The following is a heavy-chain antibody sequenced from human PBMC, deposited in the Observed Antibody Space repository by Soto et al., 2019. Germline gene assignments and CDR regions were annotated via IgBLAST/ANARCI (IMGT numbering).Heavy chain of an antibody. D-gene: IGHD4-17*01. CDR3: ARDPDSGGFDY. V-gene: IGHV1-46*01. CDR1: GYTFTSYY. CDR2: INPSGGST. J-gene: IGHJ4*02. Sequence: ASVKVSCKASGYTFTSYYMHWVRQAPGQGLEWMGIINPSGGSTSYAQKFQGRVTMTRDTSTSTVYMKLSSLRFVDTAVYYCARDPDSGGFDYWGQGTLVTVSS.